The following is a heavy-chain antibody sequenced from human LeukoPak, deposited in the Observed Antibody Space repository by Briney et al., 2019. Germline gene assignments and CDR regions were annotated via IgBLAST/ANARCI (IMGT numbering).Heavy chain of an antibody. J-gene: IGHJ4*02. D-gene: IGHD6-19*01. CDR3: ARRSGIAVAGAFDY. Sequence: SWVRQAPGKGLEWVSDINGSGGSTYYADSVKGRFTISRDNSRNTLYLQMNSLRAEDMAVYYCARRSGIAVAGAFDYWGQGTLVTVSS. V-gene: IGHV3-23*01. CDR2: INGSGGST.